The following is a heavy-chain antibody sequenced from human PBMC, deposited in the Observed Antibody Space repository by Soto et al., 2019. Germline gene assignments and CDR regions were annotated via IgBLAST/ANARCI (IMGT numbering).Heavy chain of an antibody. J-gene: IGHJ2*01. CDR1: GGTFSSYA. CDR2: IIPIFGTA. CDR3: ARGVVVPAATTGWYFDL. Sequence: QVQLVQSGAEVKKPGSSVKVSCKASGGTFSSYAISWVRQAPGQGLEWMRGIIPIFGTANYAQKFQGRVTITADESTSTAYMELSSLRSEDTAVHYCARGVVVPAATTGWYFDLWGRGTLVTVSS. D-gene: IGHD2-2*01. V-gene: IGHV1-69*01.